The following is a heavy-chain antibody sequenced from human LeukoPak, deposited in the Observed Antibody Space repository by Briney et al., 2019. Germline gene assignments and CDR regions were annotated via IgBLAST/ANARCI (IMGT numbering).Heavy chain of an antibody. Sequence: PSETLSLTCAVYGGSFSGYYWSRIRQPPGKGLEWIGEINHSGSTNYNPSLKSRVTISVDTSKNQFSLKLSSVTAADTAVYYCARGGSGFSEWLRDAFDIWGQGTMVTVSS. J-gene: IGHJ3*02. CDR2: INHSGST. V-gene: IGHV4-34*01. D-gene: IGHD3-3*01. CDR1: GGSFSGYY. CDR3: ARGGSGFSEWLRDAFDI.